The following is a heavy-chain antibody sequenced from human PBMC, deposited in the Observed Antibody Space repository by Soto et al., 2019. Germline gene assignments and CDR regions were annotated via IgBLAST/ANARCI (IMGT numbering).Heavy chain of an antibody. Sequence: GGSLQIYCKSPGYLFTSYWIRWVRQMPGKGLEWMGRIDPSDSYTNYSPSFQGHVTISADKSISTAYLQWSSLKASDTDIYYCARHTVGYCSSTSCYPKCYYYRMDVWGQGATVTVSS. CDR1: GYLFTSYW. V-gene: IGHV5-10-1*01. CDR2: IDPSDSYT. J-gene: IGHJ6*02. CDR3: ARHTVGYCSSTSCYPKCYYYRMDV. D-gene: IGHD2-2*01.